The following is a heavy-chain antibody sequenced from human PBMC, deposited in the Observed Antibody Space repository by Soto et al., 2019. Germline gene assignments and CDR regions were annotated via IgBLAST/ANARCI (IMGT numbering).Heavy chain of an antibody. Sequence: SVKVSCKASGGTFSSYAISWVRQAPGQGLEWMGGIIPIFGTANYAQKFQGRVTITADESTSTAYVELSSLRSEDTAVYYCARDADTGGYSYGSGYWGQGTLVTVSS. D-gene: IGHD5-18*01. J-gene: IGHJ4*02. CDR1: GGTFSSYA. CDR2: IIPIFGTA. CDR3: ARDADTGGYSYGSGY. V-gene: IGHV1-69*13.